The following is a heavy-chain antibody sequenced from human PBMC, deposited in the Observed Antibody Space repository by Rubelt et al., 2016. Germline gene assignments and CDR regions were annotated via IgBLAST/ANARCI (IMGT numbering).Heavy chain of an antibody. CDR1: GFSFNTYK. Sequence: PGGSLRLSCEASGFSFNTYKMNWVRQAPGKGLEWVSSIYTDGTYIYYADSVKGRFTISRDSGKNSLYLQMNSLRAEDTAVYYCVRAWGQGDSWGQGTLVTVSS. V-gene: IGHV3-21*06. CDR3: VRAWGQGDS. CDR2: IYTDGTYI. J-gene: IGHJ4*02. D-gene: IGHD3-16*01.